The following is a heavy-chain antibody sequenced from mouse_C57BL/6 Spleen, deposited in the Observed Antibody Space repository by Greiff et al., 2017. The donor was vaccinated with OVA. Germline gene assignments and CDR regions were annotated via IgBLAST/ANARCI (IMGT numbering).Heavy chain of an antibody. CDR1: GYAFSSYW. CDR3: ARDYGSSYWYFDV. CDR2: IDPNSGGT. D-gene: IGHD1-1*01. V-gene: IGHV1-72*01. J-gene: IGHJ1*03. Sequence: QVQLKQSGAELVKPGASVKISCKASGYAFSSYWMNWVKQRPGRGLEWIGRIDPNSGGTKYNEKFKSKATLTVDKPSSTAYMQLSSLTSEYSAVYYCARDYGSSYWYFDVWGTGTTVTVSS.